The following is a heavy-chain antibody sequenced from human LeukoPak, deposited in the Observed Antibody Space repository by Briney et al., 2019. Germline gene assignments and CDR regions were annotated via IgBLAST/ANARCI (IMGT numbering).Heavy chain of an antibody. J-gene: IGHJ5*02. V-gene: IGHV3-74*01. Sequence: VGSLRLSCAASGVTFSSYWMHWVRQAPGKGLVCVSRINSDGSSTSYADSVKGRFTISRDNAKNTLYLQMNSLRAEDTAVYYCARGVGYCSSTSCYWWFDPWGQGTLVTVSS. CDR3: ARGVGYCSSTSCYWWFDP. CDR1: GVTFSSYW. CDR2: INSDGSST. D-gene: IGHD2-2*01.